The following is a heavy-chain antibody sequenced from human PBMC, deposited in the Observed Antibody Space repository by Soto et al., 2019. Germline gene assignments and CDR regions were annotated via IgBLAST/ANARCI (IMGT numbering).Heavy chain of an antibody. CDR1: GFTFSSYG. D-gene: IGHD3-3*01. Sequence: PGGSLRLSCAASGFTFSSYGMHWVRQAPGKGLEWVAVISYDGSNTYYADSVKGRFTISRDNAKNSLYLQMNSLRAEDTAVYYCARWPSIFGVVISNYWGQGTLVTVSS. V-gene: IGHV3-30*03. J-gene: IGHJ4*02. CDR2: ISYDGSNT. CDR3: ARWPSIFGVVISNY.